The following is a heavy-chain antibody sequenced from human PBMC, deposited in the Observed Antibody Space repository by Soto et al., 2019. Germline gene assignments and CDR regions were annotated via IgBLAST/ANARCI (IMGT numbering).Heavy chain of an antibody. V-gene: IGHV4-39*07. CDR2: IFYSGST. CDR3: ARRYGYYFDY. J-gene: IGHJ4*02. Sequence: SETLSLTCTVSGGSISSSSYYWGWIRQLPGKGLEWIGSIFYSGSTYYNPSLKSRVTISVDTSKNQLSLKLRSVTAADTAVYYCARRYGYYFDYWGQGTLVTVSS. D-gene: IGHD3-9*01. CDR1: GGSISSSSYY.